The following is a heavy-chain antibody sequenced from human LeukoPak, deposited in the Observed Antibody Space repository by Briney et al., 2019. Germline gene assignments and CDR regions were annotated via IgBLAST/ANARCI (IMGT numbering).Heavy chain of an antibody. CDR3: AKSTYYYDTFVNAFDL. V-gene: IGHV4-39*07. CDR1: GGSVSSSHY. CDR2: IYHGGST. D-gene: IGHD3-22*01. J-gene: IGHJ3*01. Sequence: SETLSLTCTVSGGSVSSSHYWGWILQPPGKGLEWIVSIYHGGSTYYNASLRSRVTTSVDTSKNQFSLKLSSVTAADTAVYYCAKSTYYYDTFVNAFDLWGQGTVVTVSS.